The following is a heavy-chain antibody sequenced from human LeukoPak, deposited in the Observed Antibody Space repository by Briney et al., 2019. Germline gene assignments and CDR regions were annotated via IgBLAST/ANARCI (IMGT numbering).Heavy chain of an antibody. Sequence: PGGSLRLSCAASGFTFSDYYMSWIRQAPGKGLEWVSYISSSGSTIYYADSVKGRFTISRDNAKNSLYLQMNSLRAEDTAVHYCARDSQWELRLFDYWGQGTLVTVSS. D-gene: IGHD1-26*01. CDR1: GFTFSDYY. J-gene: IGHJ4*02. CDR3: ARDSQWELRLFDY. V-gene: IGHV3-11*04. CDR2: ISSSGSTI.